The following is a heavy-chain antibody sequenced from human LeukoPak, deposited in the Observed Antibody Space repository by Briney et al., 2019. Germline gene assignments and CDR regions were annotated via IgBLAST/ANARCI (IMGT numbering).Heavy chain of an antibody. CDR3: AKDTGDYWGHGGGGFDY. V-gene: IGHV3-23*01. D-gene: IGHD4-17*01. CDR2: ISGSGGST. CDR1: GFTFSSYA. Sequence: GGSLRLSCAASGFTFSSYAMSWVRQAPGKGLEWVSAISGSGGSTYYADSVKGRFTISRDNSRSTLDLQMNSLRSEDTAVYYCAKDTGDYWGHGGGGFDYWGQGTLVTVSS. J-gene: IGHJ4*02.